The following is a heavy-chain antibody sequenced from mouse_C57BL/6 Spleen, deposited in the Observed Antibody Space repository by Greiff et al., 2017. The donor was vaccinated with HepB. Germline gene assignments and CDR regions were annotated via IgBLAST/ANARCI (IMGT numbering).Heavy chain of an antibody. CDR3: TRNGLGGSSYLWYCDV. D-gene: IGHD1-1*01. J-gene: IGHJ1*03. Sequence: VQLQQSGAELVRPGASVTLSCKASGYTFTDYEMHWVKQTPVHGLEWIGAIDPETGGTAYNQKFKGKAILTADKSSSTAYMELRSLTSEDSAVYYCTRNGLGGSSYLWYCDVWGTGTTVTVSS. CDR2: IDPETGGT. CDR1: GYTFTDYE. V-gene: IGHV1-15*01.